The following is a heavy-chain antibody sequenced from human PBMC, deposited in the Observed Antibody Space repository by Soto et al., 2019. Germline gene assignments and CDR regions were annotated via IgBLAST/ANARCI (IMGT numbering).Heavy chain of an antibody. CDR1: GGSISSSSYY. CDR3: ASARGYSGYDYSSPFDY. D-gene: IGHD5-12*01. Sequence: SETLSLTCTVSGGSISSSSYYWGWIRQPPGKGLEWIGSIYYSGSTYYNPSLKSRVTISVDTSKNQFSLKLSSVTAADTAVYYCASARGYSGYDYSSPFDYWGQGTLVTVSS. V-gene: IGHV4-39*01. CDR2: IYYSGST. J-gene: IGHJ4*02.